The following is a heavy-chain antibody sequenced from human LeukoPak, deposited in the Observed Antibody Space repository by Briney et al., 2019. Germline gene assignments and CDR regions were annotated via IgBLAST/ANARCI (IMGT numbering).Heavy chain of an antibody. D-gene: IGHD4-17*01. CDR3: AKDLDYGDYSFDY. Sequence: GGSLRLSCAASGFTFSSYAMSWVRQAPGKWLEWVSAISGSGGSTYYADSVKGRFTISRDNSKNTLYLQMNSLRAEDAAVYYCAKDLDYGDYSFDYWGQGTLVTVSP. V-gene: IGHV3-23*01. CDR1: GFTFSSYA. J-gene: IGHJ4*02. CDR2: ISGSGGST.